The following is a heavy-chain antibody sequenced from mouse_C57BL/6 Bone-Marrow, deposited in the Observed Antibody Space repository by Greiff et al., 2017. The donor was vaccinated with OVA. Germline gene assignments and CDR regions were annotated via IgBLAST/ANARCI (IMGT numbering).Heavy chain of an antibody. J-gene: IGHJ4*01. CDR1: GYTFTSYW. Sequence: QVQLQQPGAELVKPGASVKLSCKASGYTFTSYWMHWVKQRPGQGLEWIGMIHPNSGSTNYNEKFKSKATLTVDKSSSTAYMQLSSLTSEDSAVYYCARSGLRYAMDYWGQGTSVTVSS. D-gene: IGHD2-4*01. V-gene: IGHV1-64*01. CDR3: ARSGLRYAMDY. CDR2: IHPNSGST.